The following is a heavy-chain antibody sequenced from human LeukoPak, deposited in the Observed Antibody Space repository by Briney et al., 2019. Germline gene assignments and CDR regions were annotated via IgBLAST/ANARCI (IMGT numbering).Heavy chain of an antibody. D-gene: IGHD6-13*01. Sequence: PGGSLRLSCAASGFTFSSYSMNWVRQAPGKGLEWVSSISSSSSYIYYADSVKGRFTISRDNAKNSLYLQMNSLRAEDTAVYYCARGPGIAAASAFDIWGQGTMVTVSS. CDR2: ISSSSSYI. CDR1: GFTFSSYS. CDR3: ARGPGIAAASAFDI. J-gene: IGHJ3*02. V-gene: IGHV3-21*01.